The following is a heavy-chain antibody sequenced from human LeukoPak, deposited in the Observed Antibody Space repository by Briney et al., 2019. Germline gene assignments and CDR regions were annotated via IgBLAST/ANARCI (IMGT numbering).Heavy chain of an antibody. CDR3: ARGGVLVRGVIHYDYSMDV. Sequence: SETLSLTCTVSGGSINTYYWSWIGQPAGKGLEWIGRIYTSGSTDYNPSLKSRVTMSVDASKDQFSLKLRSVTAVDTAVYYCARGGVLVRGVIHYDYSMDVWGKRTTVTVSS. CDR1: GGSINTYY. J-gene: IGHJ6*03. CDR2: IYTSGST. D-gene: IGHD3-10*01. V-gene: IGHV4-4*07.